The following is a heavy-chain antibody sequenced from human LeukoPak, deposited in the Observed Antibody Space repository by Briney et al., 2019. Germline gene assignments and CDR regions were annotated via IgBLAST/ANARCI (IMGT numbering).Heavy chain of an antibody. V-gene: IGHV4-30-4*01. D-gene: IGHD6-19*01. CDR1: GGSISSGDYY. CDR2: IYYSGSA. J-gene: IGHJ4*02. Sequence: SETLSLTCTVSGGSISSGDYYWSWIRQPPGKGLEWIGYIYYSGSAYYNPSLKSRVTISVDTSKNQYSLKLSSVTAADTAVYYCAREKAVALDYWGQGTLVTVSS. CDR3: AREKAVALDY.